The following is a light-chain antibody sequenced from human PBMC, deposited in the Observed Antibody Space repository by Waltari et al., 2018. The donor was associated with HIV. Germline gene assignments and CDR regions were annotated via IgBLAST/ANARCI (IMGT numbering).Light chain of an antibody. Sequence: EIALTQSPATLSLSPGARATLSCRASQSVTSSLVWFQQKPGQPPRLLIYDASFRATGIPARFSGSGSGTDVTLTIRSLEAEDSAVYYCHQRSNWPGTFGQGTNLEI. CDR2: DAS. CDR3: HQRSNWPGT. CDR1: QSVTSS. J-gene: IGKJ2*01. V-gene: IGKV3-11*01.